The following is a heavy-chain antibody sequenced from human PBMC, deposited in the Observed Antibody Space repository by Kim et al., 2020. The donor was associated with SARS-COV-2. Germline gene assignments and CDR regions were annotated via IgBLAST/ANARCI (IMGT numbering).Heavy chain of an antibody. CDR1: GFTFSSYA. Sequence: GGSLRLSCAASGFTFSSYAMSWVRQAPGKGLEWVSAISGSGGSTYYADSVKGRFTISRDNSKNTLYLQMNSLRAEDTAVYYCAKEVSDYDFWSGYWDYWGQGTLVTVSS. CDR2: ISGSGGST. D-gene: IGHD3-3*01. J-gene: IGHJ4*02. CDR3: AKEVSDYDFWSGYWDY. V-gene: IGHV3-23*01.